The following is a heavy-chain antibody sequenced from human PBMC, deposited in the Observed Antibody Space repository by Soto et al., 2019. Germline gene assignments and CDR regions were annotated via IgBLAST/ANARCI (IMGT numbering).Heavy chain of an antibody. Sequence: PSETLSLTCTVSGGSISSYYWSWIRQPPGKGLEWIGYIYYSGSTNYNPSLKSRVTISVDTSKNQFSLKLSSVTAADTAVYYCARDGMTTVTSGYYYYYGMDVWGQGTTVTVSS. CDR3: ARDGMTTVTSGYYYYYGMDV. D-gene: IGHD4-4*01. CDR1: GGSISSYY. J-gene: IGHJ6*02. CDR2: IYYSGST. V-gene: IGHV4-59*01.